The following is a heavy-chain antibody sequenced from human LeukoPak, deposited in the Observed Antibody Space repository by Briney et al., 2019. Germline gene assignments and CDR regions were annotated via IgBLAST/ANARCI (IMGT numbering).Heavy chain of an antibody. CDR1: GYSLTELS. CDR2: FDPDNGGI. J-gene: IGHJ4*02. D-gene: IGHD2-2*01. Sequence: ASVKVSCKVSGYSLTELSIHWVRQAPGEGLEWMGGFDPDNGGIIYTQQFQGRVTLTEDTSTDTAYMELSSLRSEDTAVYYCATLTERYCSSITCLSDYWGQGTLVTVSS. V-gene: IGHV1-24*01. CDR3: ATLTERYCSSITCLSDY.